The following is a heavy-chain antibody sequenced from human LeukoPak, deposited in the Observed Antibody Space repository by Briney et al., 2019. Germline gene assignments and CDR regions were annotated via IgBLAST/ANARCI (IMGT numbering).Heavy chain of an antibody. CDR2: ISGSGGST. V-gene: IGHV3-23*01. D-gene: IGHD3-22*01. Sequence: GGSLRLSCAASGFTFSSYAMSWVRQAPGKGLEWVSAISGSGGSTYYADSVKGRFTISRDNSKNTLYMQVNSLRAEDTAVYYCAKDYYDISGSRYDFWGQGTLVTVSS. CDR1: GFTFSSYA. J-gene: IGHJ4*02. CDR3: AKDYYDISGSRYDF.